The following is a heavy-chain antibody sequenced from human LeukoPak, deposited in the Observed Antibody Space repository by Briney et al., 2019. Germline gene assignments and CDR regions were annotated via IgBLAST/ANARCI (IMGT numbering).Heavy chain of an antibody. Sequence: SETLSLTCTVSGGSISSYYWSWLRQPPGKGLEWIGEIYHSGSTNYNPSLKSRVTISVDKSKNQFSLKLSSVTAADTAVYYCARSWYYYDSSGSIPLDYWGQGTLVTVSS. CDR1: GGSISSYY. V-gene: IGHV4-59*12. CDR2: IYHSGST. D-gene: IGHD3-22*01. CDR3: ARSWYYYDSSGSIPLDY. J-gene: IGHJ4*02.